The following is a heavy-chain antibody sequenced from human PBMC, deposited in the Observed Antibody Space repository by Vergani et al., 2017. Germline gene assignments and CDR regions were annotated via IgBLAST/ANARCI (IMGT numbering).Heavy chain of an antibody. CDR2: IYYSGST. J-gene: IGHJ4*02. V-gene: IGHV4-59*01. CDR3: ARAPGAATALYYFDY. D-gene: IGHD2-21*02. Sequence: QVQLQESGPGLVKPSETLSLTCTVSGGSISSYYWSWIRQPPGKGLEWIGYIYYSGSTNYNPSLKSRVTISVDTSKNQFSLKRSSVTAADTAVYYCARAPGAATALYYFDYWGQGTLVTVSS. CDR1: GGSISSYY.